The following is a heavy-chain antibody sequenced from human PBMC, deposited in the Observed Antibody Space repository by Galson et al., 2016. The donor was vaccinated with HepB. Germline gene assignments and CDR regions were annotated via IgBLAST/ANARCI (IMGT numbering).Heavy chain of an antibody. J-gene: IGHJ4*02. CDR3: ARRSDYGDFPF. CDR1: GGSINSNNNY. V-gene: IGHV4-39*01. CDR2: FYYSGST. Sequence: SETLSLTCIVSGGSINSNNNYWGWLRQPPGKGLEWMGNFYYSGSTYYNPSLKSRFAISVDTSKNQFSLKVSSMTAADTAVYYCARRSDYGDFPFWGQGTLVTVSS. D-gene: IGHD4-17*01.